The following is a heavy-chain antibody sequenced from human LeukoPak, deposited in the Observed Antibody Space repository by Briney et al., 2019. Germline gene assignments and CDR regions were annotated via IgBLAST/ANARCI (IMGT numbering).Heavy chain of an antibody. CDR3: ARPMPYSSGWTERDY. J-gene: IGHJ4*02. V-gene: IGHV1-2*02. Sequence: ASVKVSCKASGYPFTGYYMHWVRQAPGQGLEWMGWINPNSGGTNYAQKFQGRVTMTRDTSISTAYMELSRLRSDDTAVYYCARPMPYSSGWTERDYWGQGTLVTVSS. CDR2: INPNSGGT. D-gene: IGHD6-19*01. CDR1: GYPFTGYY.